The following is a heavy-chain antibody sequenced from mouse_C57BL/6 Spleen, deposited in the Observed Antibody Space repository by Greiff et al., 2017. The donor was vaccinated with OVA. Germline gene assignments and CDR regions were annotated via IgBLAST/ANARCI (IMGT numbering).Heavy chain of an antibody. CDR3: ARAYYYGNPSWYFDV. V-gene: IGHV1-66*01. Sequence: VQLVESGPELVKPGASVKISCKASGYSFTSYYIHWVKQRPGQGLEWIGWIYPGSGNTKYNEKFKGKATLTADTSSSTAYMQLSSLTSEDSAVYYCARAYYYGNPSWYFDVWGTGTTVTVSS. J-gene: IGHJ1*03. D-gene: IGHD2-1*01. CDR2: IYPGSGNT. CDR1: GYSFTSYY.